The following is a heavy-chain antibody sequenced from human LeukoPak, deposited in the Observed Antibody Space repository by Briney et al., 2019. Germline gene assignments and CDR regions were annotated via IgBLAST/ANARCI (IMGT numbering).Heavy chain of an antibody. CDR1: GGSISSSSYY. D-gene: IGHD2-21*02. J-gene: IGHJ3*02. CDR2: IYYSGST. CDR3: ARAVVVVTATPGAFDI. Sequence: SETLSLTCTVSGGSISSSSYYWGWIRQPPGKGLERIGSIYYSGSTYYNPSLKSRVTISVDTSKNQFSLKLSSVTAADTAAYYCARAVVVVTATPGAFDIWGQGTMVTVSS. V-gene: IGHV4-39*07.